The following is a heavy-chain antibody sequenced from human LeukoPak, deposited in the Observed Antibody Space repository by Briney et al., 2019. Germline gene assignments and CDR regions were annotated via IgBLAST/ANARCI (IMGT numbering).Heavy chain of an antibody. CDR2: IKQDGSVK. Sequence: GGSLRLSCAASGFTFSGYWMTWVRQAPGKGLEWVANIKQDGSVKQYVGSVKGRFTISRDNAKNSLYLQMNSLRAEDTAVYYCARDTNGRNDYWGQGTLVTVSS. CDR1: GFTFSGYW. V-gene: IGHV3-7*01. J-gene: IGHJ4*02. CDR3: ARDTNGRNDY. D-gene: IGHD2-8*01.